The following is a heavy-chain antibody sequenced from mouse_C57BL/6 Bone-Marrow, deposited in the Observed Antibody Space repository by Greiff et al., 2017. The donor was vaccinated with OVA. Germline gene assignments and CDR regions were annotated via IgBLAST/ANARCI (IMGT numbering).Heavy chain of an antibody. V-gene: IGHV10-1*01. CDR3: VRQGGGWLLPYAMDY. Sequence: EVMLVESGGGLVQPKGSLKLSCAASGFSFNTYAMNWVRQAPGKGLEWVARIRSKSNNYATYYADSVKDRFTISRDDSESMLYLQMNNLKTEDTAMYYCVRQGGGWLLPYAMDYWGQGTSVTVSS. J-gene: IGHJ4*01. CDR2: IRSKSNNYAT. D-gene: IGHD2-3*01. CDR1: GFSFNTYA.